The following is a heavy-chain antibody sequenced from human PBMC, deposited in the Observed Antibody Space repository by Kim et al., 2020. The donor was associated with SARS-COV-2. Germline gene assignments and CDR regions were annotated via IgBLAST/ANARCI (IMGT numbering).Heavy chain of an antibody. D-gene: IGHD3-3*01. CDR2: INHSGST. V-gene: IGHV4-34*01. Sequence: SETLSLTCAVYGGSFSGYYWSWIRQPPGKGLEWIGEINHSGSTNYNPSLKSRVTISVDTSKNQFSLKLSSVTAADTAVYYCASTHPRPGGWSGYYPQRPRHYYYYGMDVWGQGTTVTVSS. CDR1: GGSFSGYY. J-gene: IGHJ6*02. CDR3: ASTHPRPGGWSGYYPQRPRHYYYYGMDV.